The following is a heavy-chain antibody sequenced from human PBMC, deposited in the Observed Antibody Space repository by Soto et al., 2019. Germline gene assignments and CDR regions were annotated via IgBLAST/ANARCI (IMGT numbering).Heavy chain of an antibody. V-gene: IGHV4-59*02. CDR2: VHYSGVT. D-gene: IGHD3-16*01. J-gene: IGHJ4*02. CDR3: ARAPAEYYDDRGKGKRYLDS. Sequence: SETLSLTCTVSGGSVNGYYWSWIRQPPGKXLEWIGYVHYSGVTHYNPSLQSRVTMSIDTSNNRFSLRLNSVTAPDTAVYYCARAPAEYYDDRGKGKRYLDSWGLGALVTVS. CDR1: GGSVNGYY.